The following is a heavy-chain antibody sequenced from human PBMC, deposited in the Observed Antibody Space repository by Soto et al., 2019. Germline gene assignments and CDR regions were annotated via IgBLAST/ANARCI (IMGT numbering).Heavy chain of an antibody. CDR1: GFTFCSYA. V-gene: IGHV3-23*01. CDR3: ANFDYYYYMDV. Sequence: GGSLRLSCAASGFTFCSYALSWVRQAPGKGLEWVSAISGSGGSTYYADSVKGRFTISRDNSKNTLYLQMNSLRAEDTAVYYCANFDYYYYMDVWGKGTTVTVSS. J-gene: IGHJ6*03. CDR2: ISGSGGST.